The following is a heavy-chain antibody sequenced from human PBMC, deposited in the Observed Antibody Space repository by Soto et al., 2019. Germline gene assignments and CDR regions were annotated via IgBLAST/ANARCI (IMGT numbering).Heavy chain of an antibody. V-gene: IGHV4-61*01. J-gene: IGHJ6*02. CDR3: GWGGGGRNYYGMDV. CDR2: IYYSGST. D-gene: IGHD3-16*01. Sequence: PSETLSLTCTVSGGSVSSGSYYWSWIRQPPGKGLEWIGYIYYSGSTNYNPSLKSRVTISVDTSKNQFSLKLSSVTAADTSVYYLGWGGGGRNYYGMDVWGQGTTVTVSS. CDR1: GGSVSSGSYY.